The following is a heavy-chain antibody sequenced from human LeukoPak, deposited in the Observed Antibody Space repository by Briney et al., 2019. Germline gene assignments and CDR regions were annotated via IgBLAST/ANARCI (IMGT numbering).Heavy chain of an antibody. V-gene: IGHV3-7*01. D-gene: IGHD4-23*01. Sequence: PGGSLRLSCEASAFTFSSYWMSWVRQAPGKGLERVANIKEDGGEINYVDSVKGRFTISRDNAKNSLFLQMNSLRVEDTAVYYCARDRGYSSFDYWGQGTLVTVSS. CDR3: ARDRGYSSFDY. CDR1: AFTFSSYW. J-gene: IGHJ4*02. CDR2: IKEDGGEI.